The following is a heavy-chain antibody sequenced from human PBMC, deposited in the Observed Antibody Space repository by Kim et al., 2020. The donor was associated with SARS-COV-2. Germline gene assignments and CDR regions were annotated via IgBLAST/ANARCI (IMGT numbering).Heavy chain of an antibody. J-gene: IGHJ4*02. D-gene: IGHD4-17*01. CDR1: GSSISSGGYY. CDR3: ARAGSSTVTVNFDY. Sequence: SETLSLTCTVSGSSISSGGYYWSWIRQHPGKGLEWIGYIYYSGSTYYNPSLKSRVTISVDTSKNQFSLKLSSVTAADTAVYYCARAGSSTVTVNFDYWGQGTLVTVSS. CDR2: IYYSGST. V-gene: IGHV4-31*03.